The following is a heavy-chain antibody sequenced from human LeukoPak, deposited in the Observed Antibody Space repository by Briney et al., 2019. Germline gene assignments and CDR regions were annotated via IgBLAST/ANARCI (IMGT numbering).Heavy chain of an antibody. CDR3: ARDEVRFPRVFQH. V-gene: IGHV4-61*02. CDR2: IYTSGST. CDR1: GGSISSGSYY. J-gene: IGHJ1*01. Sequence: SETLSLTCTVSGGSISSGSYYWSWIRQPAGKGLEWIGRIYTSGSTNYNPSLKSRVTMSVDTSKNQFSLKLSSVTAADTAVYYCARDEVRFPRVFQHWGQGTLVTVSS. D-gene: IGHD3-10*01.